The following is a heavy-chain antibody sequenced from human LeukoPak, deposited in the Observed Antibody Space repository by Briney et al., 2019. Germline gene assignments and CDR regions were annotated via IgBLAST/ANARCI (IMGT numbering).Heavy chain of an antibody. Sequence: PSETLSLTCTVSGGSISSSSYYWGWIRQPPGKGLEWIGSIYYSGSTYYNPSLKSRVTISVDTSKNQFSLKLSSVTAADTAVYYCARGWYNWNSEYYFDYWGQGTLVTVSS. CDR3: ARGWYNWNSEYYFDY. CDR1: GGSISSSSYY. D-gene: IGHD1-7*01. J-gene: IGHJ4*02. V-gene: IGHV4-39*07. CDR2: IYYSGST.